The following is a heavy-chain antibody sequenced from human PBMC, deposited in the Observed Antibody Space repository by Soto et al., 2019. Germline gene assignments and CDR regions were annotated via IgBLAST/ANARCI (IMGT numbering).Heavy chain of an antibody. V-gene: IGHV1-46*01. CDR1: GYTFTSYY. J-gene: IGHJ6*02. D-gene: IGHD5-18*01. CDR2: INPSGGST. Sequence: ASVKVSCKASGYTFTSYYMHWVRQAPGQGLEWMGIINPSGGSTSYAQKFQGRVTMTRDTSTSTVCMELSSLRSEDTAVYYCARPVAYSYGYYYYYGMDVWGQGTTVTVSS. CDR3: ARPVAYSYGYYYYYGMDV.